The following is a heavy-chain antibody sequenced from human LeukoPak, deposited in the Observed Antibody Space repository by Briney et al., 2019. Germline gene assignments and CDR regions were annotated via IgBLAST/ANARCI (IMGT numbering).Heavy chain of an antibody. CDR3: ARDLRSEYFDY. Sequence: GGPLRLSCAASGLTFSNYGMHWVRQAPGKGLEWVAVIWYDGSKKYYADSVKGRFTISRDNSKNTMDLQMNSLRAEDTAVYYCARDLRSEYFDYWGQGTLVTVSS. J-gene: IGHJ4*02. CDR1: GLTFSNYG. CDR2: IWYDGSKK. V-gene: IGHV3-33*01.